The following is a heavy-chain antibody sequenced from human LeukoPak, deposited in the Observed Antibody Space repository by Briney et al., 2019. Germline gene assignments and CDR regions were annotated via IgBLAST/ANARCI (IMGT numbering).Heavy chain of an antibody. Sequence: GGSLRLSCAASGFTLSSYGMHWVRQAPGKGLEWVAVIWYDGSNKYYADSVKGRFTISRDNSKNTLYLQMNSLRAEDTAVYYCARAGLPYIAVAGTFDIWGQGTMVTVSS. CDR1: GFTLSSYG. V-gene: IGHV3-33*01. J-gene: IGHJ3*02. CDR2: IWYDGSNK. CDR3: ARAGLPYIAVAGTFDI. D-gene: IGHD6-19*01.